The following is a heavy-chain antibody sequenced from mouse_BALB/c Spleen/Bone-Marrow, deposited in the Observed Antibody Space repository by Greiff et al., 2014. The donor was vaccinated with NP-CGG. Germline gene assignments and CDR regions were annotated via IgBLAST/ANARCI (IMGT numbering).Heavy chain of an antibody. CDR2: ILPGSVTT. CDR1: GYTFSSYW. V-gene: IGHV1-9*01. CDR3: ARDHFDH. Sequence: QVQLQQSGAELMKPGASVKISCKATGYTFSSYWIEWIKQRPGHGLEWIGEILPGSVTTNYNGRFKGKATFTADTSSNTAYMQLSSLTSEDSAVYYCARDHFDHWDPGTTLTVSS. J-gene: IGHJ2*01.